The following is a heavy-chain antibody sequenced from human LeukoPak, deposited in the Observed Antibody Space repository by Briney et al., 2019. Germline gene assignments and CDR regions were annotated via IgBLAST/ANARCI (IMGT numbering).Heavy chain of an antibody. J-gene: IGHJ4*02. CDR2: IYYSGST. D-gene: IGHD3-22*01. CDR1: GGSISSYY. CDR3: ARDIKYYDSSGYYDY. V-gene: IGHV4-59*01. Sequence: SETLSLTCTVSGGSISSYYWSWIRQPPGKGLEWIGYIYYSGSTNYNPSLRSRVTISVDTSKNQFSLKLSSVTAADTAVYYCARDIKYYDSSGYYDYWGQGTLVTVSS.